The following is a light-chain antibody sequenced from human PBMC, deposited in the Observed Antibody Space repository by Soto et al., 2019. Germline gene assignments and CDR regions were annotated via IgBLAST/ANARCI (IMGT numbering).Light chain of an antibody. V-gene: IGLV2-23*01. Sequence: QSVLTQPASVSGSPGQSITISCTGTSSDIGSYDLVSWYQQHPARAPKLIIYEGSKRPSGVSMRFSGSKSGYTASLTISGLKAEDEADYFCCSYAGSINYVVFGGGTQLNVL. J-gene: IGLJ2*01. CDR3: CSYAGSINYVV. CDR1: SSDIGSYDL. CDR2: EGS.